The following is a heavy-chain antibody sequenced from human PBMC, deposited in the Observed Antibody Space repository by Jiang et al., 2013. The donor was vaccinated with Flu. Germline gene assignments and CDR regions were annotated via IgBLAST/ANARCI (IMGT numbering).Heavy chain of an antibody. CDR1: GYSFHINW. D-gene: IGHD2-15*01. CDR2: IYPSDSDT. Sequence: GAEVKKPGESLKISCKASGYSFHINWIGWVRQMPGKRLEWMGIIYPSDSDTRYSPSFQGQVTISADKSISTAYLQWSTLKASDTAMYYCARRTYCSGGSCYGGGNWFDPWGQGTLVT. CDR3: ARRTYCSGGSCYGGGNWFDP. J-gene: IGHJ5*02. V-gene: IGHV5-51*01.